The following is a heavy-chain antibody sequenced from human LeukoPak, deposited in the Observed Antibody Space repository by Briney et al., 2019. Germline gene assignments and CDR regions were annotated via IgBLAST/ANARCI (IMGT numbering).Heavy chain of an antibody. J-gene: IGHJ4*02. CDR1: GGSIGSGSYY. V-gene: IGHV4-61*02. D-gene: IGHD6-19*01. CDR3: ARAGYSSGWSNDY. CDR2: IYTSGST. Sequence: NSSETLSLTWTVSGGSIGSGSYYWSWIRQPAGKGLEWIGRIYTSGSTNYNPSLKTRVTISVDTSKNQFSLTLSSVTAADTAVYYCARAGYSSGWSNDYRGQGTLVTVSS.